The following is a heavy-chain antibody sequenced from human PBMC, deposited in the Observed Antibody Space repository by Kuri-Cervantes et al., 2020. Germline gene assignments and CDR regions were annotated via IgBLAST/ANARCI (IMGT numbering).Heavy chain of an antibody. CDR3: GCGYYDSSGYYLGVGY. D-gene: IGHD3-22*01. Sequence: ASVKVSCKASGYTFTSYGISWMRQAPGQGLEWMGWISAYNGNTNYAQKLQGRVTMTRDTSISTAYMELSRLRSDDTAVYYCGCGYYDSSGYYLGVGYWGQGTLVTVSS. CDR2: ISAYNGNT. CDR1: GYTFTSYG. V-gene: IGHV1-18*01. J-gene: IGHJ4*02.